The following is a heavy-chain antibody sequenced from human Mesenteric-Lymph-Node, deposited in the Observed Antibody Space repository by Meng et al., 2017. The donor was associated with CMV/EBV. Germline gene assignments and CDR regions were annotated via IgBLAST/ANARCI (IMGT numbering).Heavy chain of an antibody. V-gene: IGHV3-30*04. CDR2: ISYDGSNK. J-gene: IGHJ4*02. CDR3: ARDWVATNY. Sequence: GGSLRLSCAASGFTFSSYAMHWVRQAPGKGLEWVAVISYDGSNKYYADSVKGRFTISRDNSKNTLYLQMNSLRVEDTAVYYCARDWVATNYWGQGTLVTVSS. CDR1: GFTFSSYA. D-gene: IGHD5-24*01.